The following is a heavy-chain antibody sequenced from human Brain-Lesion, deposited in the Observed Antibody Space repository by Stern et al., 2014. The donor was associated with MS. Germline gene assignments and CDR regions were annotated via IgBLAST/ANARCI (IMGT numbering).Heavy chain of an antibody. CDR3: AKLWLGELPESPFDY. CDR2: IYARGSP. J-gene: IGHJ4*02. Sequence: QVQLQESGPGLVKPSETLSLTCTVSGGSISSSSYYWGWIRQPPGNGLVWIGSIYARGSPYHNPSLRSRVTISMATSKTQFSLSLPSLTAADTAVYFCAKLWLGELPESPFDYWGQGTLVTVSS. D-gene: IGHD3-10*01. V-gene: IGHV4-39*01. CDR1: GGSISSSSYY.